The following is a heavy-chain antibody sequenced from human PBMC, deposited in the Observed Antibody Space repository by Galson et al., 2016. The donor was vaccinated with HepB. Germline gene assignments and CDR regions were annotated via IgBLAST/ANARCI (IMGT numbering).Heavy chain of an antibody. CDR3: TTDGY. J-gene: IGHJ4*02. Sequence: SLRLSCAASGFIFSNAWMNWVRQAPGKGLEWVGRIKSKTGGGTTDYAAPVKGRFTISRDDSKNTLYLQMNSLKTEDTAVYCCTTDGYWGQGTLVTVSS. CDR2: IKSKTGGGTT. CDR1: GFIFSNAW. V-gene: IGHV3-15*01.